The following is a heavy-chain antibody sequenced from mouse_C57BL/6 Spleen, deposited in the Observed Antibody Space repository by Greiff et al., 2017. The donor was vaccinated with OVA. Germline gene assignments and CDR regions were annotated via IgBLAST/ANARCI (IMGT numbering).Heavy chain of an antibody. D-gene: IGHD1-2*01. Sequence: VQLQESGAELVRPGASVKLSCKASGYTFTDYYINWVKQRPGQGLEWIARIYPGSGNTYYNEKFKGKATLTAEKSSSTAYMQLSSLTSEDSAVYFCARWDTTALDYWGQGTTLTVSS. V-gene: IGHV1-76*01. J-gene: IGHJ2*01. CDR1: GYTFTDYY. CDR2: IYPGSGNT. CDR3: ARWDTTALDY.